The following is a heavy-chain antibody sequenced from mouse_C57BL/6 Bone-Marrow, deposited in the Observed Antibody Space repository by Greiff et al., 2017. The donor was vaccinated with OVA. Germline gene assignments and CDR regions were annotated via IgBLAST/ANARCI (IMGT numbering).Heavy chain of an antibody. J-gene: IGHJ1*03. CDR1: GFTFSSYG. CDR2: ISTGGSYT. CDR3: ASRGHCYFDV. V-gene: IGHV5-6*02. Sequence: EVKLMESGGDLVKPGGSLKLSCAASGFTFSSYGMSWVRQTPDKRLEWVATISTGGSYTYYPDSVKGRFTISRANAKNTLYLQMSSLKSEDTAMYYCASRGHCYFDVWGTGTTVTVSS.